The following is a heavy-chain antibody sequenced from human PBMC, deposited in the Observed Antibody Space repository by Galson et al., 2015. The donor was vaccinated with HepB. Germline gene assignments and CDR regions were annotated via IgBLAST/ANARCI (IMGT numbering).Heavy chain of an antibody. CDR3: ARDGGMATIIWDY. J-gene: IGHJ4*02. CDR2: IKQDGSEK. D-gene: IGHD5-24*01. Sequence: SLRLSCAAPGFTFSSYWMSWVRQAPGKGLEWVANIKQDGSEKYYVDSVKGRFTISRDNAKNSLYLQMNSLRAEDTAVYYCARDGGMATIIWDYWGQGTLVTVSS. CDR1: GFTFSSYW. V-gene: IGHV3-7*03.